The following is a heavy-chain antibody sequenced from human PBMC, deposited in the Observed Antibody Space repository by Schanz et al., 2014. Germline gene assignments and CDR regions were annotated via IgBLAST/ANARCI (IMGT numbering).Heavy chain of an antibody. CDR3: ARGGPAYYFDD. CDR2: IYIGGNT. V-gene: IGHV3-66*01. CDR1: GFSVGNKY. Sequence: MQLVESGGGLVQPGGSLRLSCAASGFSVGNKYMNWVRQAPGKGLEWVSFIYIGGNTYYADSVKGRFTISRDNSKNTVYIQMNSLRAEDTAVYYCARGGPAYYFDDWGQGTLVTVSS. J-gene: IGHJ4*02.